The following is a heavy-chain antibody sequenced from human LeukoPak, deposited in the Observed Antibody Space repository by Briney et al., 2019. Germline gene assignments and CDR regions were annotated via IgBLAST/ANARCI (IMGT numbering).Heavy chain of an antibody. CDR3: AKVGSGGSYYQGGIDY. CDR2: IRYDGSNE. V-gene: IGHV3-30*02. D-gene: IGHD1-26*01. CDR1: RFTFSSYG. J-gene: IGHJ4*02. Sequence: GGSLRLSCATSRFTFSSYGMHWVRQAPGKGLEWVAFIRYDGSNEYYADSVKGRFTISRDNSENTLYLQMNSLRAEDTAVYYCAKVGSGGSYYQGGIDYWGQGTLVTVSS.